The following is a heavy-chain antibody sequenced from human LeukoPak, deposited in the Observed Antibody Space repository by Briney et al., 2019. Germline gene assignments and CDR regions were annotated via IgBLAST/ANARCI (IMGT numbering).Heavy chain of an antibody. Sequence: NPAETLSLTCTVSGGSISSYYWSWIRQPPGKGLEWIGYIYYSGSTNYNPSLKSRVTISVDTSKNQFSLKLSSVTAADTAVYYCARGEQNYYGMDVWGQGTTVTVSS. CDR3: ARGEQNYYGMDV. V-gene: IGHV4-59*01. CDR1: GGSISSYY. D-gene: IGHD1/OR15-1a*01. CDR2: IYYSGST. J-gene: IGHJ6*02.